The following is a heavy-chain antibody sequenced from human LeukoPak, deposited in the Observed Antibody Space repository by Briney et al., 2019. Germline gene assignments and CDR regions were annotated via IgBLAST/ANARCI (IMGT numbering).Heavy chain of an antibody. CDR3: ASTVYSYGVNFDY. J-gene: IGHJ4*02. D-gene: IGHD5-18*01. CDR2: ISSNGGST. CDR1: GFTFSSYA. V-gene: IGHV3-64*01. Sequence: GGSLRLSCAASGFTFSSYAMHWVRQAPGKGLEYVSAISSNGGSTYYANSVKGRFTISKDNSKNTLYLQMGSLRAEDMAVYYCASTVYSYGVNFDYWGQGTLVTVSS.